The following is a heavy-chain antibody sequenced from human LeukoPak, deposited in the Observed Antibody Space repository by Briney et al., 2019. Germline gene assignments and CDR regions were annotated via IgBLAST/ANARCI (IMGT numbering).Heavy chain of an antibody. CDR2: VSGSGGAT. CDR3: AKNRGGTYKYYMDV. V-gene: IGHV3-23*01. J-gene: IGHJ6*03. CDR1: GFTFNNYA. D-gene: IGHD1-1*01. Sequence: GGSLRLSCAASGFTFNNYAMSWVRQAPGMGLEWLSYVSGSGGATYYAASVKGRFAISRDNSKNTVYLQMGSLRAEDTAVYYCAKNRGGTYKYYMDVWGNGTTVTVSS.